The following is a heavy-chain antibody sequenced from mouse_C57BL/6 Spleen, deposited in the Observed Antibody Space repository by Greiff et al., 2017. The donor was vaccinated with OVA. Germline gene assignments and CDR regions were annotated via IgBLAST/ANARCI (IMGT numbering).Heavy chain of an antibody. CDR3: ARLVTYYAMDY. CDR1: GYTFTDYY. CDR2: INPNNGGT. V-gene: IGHV1-26*01. D-gene: IGHD2-1*01. J-gene: IGHJ4*01. Sequence: EVQLQQSGPELVKPGASVKISCKASGYTFTDYYMNWVKQSHGKSLEWIGDINPNNGGTSYNQKFKGKATLTVDKSSSTAYMELRSLTSEDSAVYYCARLVTYYAMDYWGQGTSVTVSS.